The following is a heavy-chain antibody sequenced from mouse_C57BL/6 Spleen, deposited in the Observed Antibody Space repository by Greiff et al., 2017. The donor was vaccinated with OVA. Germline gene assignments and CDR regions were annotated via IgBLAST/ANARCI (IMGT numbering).Heavy chain of an antibody. Sequence: VQLQQSGAELVKPGASVKISCKASGYTFTDYYINWVKQRPGQGLEWIGKIGPGSGSTYYNEKLKGKATLAADKSSSTAYMQLSIQTSEDSAVYFCARGGIHYDYALFAYWGQGTLVTVSA. CDR1: GYTFTDYY. J-gene: IGHJ3*01. D-gene: IGHD2-4*01. V-gene: IGHV1-77*01. CDR3: ARGGIHYDYALFAY. CDR2: IGPGSGST.